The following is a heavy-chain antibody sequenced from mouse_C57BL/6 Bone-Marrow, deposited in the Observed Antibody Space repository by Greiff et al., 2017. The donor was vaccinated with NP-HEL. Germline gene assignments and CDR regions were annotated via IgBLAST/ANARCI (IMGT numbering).Heavy chain of an antibody. J-gene: IGHJ1*03. V-gene: IGHV2-2*01. CDR1: GFSLNSYG. CDR2: IWSGGST. Sequence: VKLMESGPGLVQPSQSLSITCTVSGFSLNSYGVHWVRQSPGKGLEWLGVIWSGGSTDYNAAFISRLSISKDNSKSQVFFKMNSLQADDTAIYYCAIYDYDAWYFDVWGTGTTVTVSS. D-gene: IGHD2-4*01. CDR3: AIYDYDAWYFDV.